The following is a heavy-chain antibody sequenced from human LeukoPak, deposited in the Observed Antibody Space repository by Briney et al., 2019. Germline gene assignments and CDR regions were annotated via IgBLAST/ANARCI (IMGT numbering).Heavy chain of an antibody. Sequence: SETLSLTCTVSGGSISSYYWSWIRQPPGKGLEWIGYIYYSGSTNCNPSLKSRVTISVDTSKNQFSLKLSSVTAADTAVYYCARGYCNGGVCLDAFDIWGQGTMVTVSS. CDR2: IYYSGST. V-gene: IGHV4-59*01. CDR1: GGSISSYY. D-gene: IGHD2-8*02. CDR3: ARGYCNGGVCLDAFDI. J-gene: IGHJ3*02.